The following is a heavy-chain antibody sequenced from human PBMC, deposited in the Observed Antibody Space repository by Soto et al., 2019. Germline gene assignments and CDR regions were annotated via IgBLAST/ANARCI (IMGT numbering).Heavy chain of an antibody. CDR2: ISGSGGST. J-gene: IGHJ4*02. V-gene: IGHV3-23*01. D-gene: IGHD3-22*01. CDR1: GFTFSRYA. CDR3: AKARSPYSSGYLSVDY. Sequence: EVQLLESGGGLVQPGGSLRLSCAASGFTFSRYAMSWVRQAPGKGLEWVSAISGSGGSTYYADSVKGRFTISRDNSKNTLYLQMNSLRAEDTGVYYCAKARSPYSSGYLSVDYWGQGTLVAVSS.